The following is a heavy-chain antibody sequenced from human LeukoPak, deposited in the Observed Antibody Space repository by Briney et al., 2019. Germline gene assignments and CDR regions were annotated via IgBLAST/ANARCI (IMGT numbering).Heavy chain of an antibody. D-gene: IGHD2-2*01. J-gene: IGHJ4*02. Sequence: SETLSLTCTVSGGSIDSQYWSWIRQPPGKGLEWIGYIYYSESTDYNPSLKSRVTILVDTSKNQFSLELRSVTAADAAVYYCARSGERYQLLPFDYWGQGILVTVSS. CDR1: GGSIDSQY. CDR3: ARSGERYQLLPFDY. V-gene: IGHV4-59*11. CDR2: IYYSEST.